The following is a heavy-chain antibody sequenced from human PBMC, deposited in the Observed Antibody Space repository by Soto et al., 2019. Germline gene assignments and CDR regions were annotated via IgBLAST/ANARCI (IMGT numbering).Heavy chain of an antibody. CDR3: ARKRGMGATGAIAFDN. Sequence: QVQLVQSGDEVKKPGSSVKVSCQASGGTFSNHGITWVRQAPGQGFEGVGEIFPVVASVKYAQRFQGRVTITANESTSTAFLDLSKVTHDDTAMYYCARKRGMGATGAIAFDNWGQGTLVLVSS. V-gene: IGHV1-69*01. CDR1: GGTFSNHG. CDR2: IFPVVASV. D-gene: IGHD1-26*01. J-gene: IGHJ4*02.